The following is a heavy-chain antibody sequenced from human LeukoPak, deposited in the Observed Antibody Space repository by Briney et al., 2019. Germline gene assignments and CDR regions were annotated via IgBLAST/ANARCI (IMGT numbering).Heavy chain of an antibody. CDR2: INHSGST. Sequence: PSETLSLTCAVYGGSFSGYYWSWIRHPPGKGLEWIGEINHSGSTNYNPSLKSRVTISVDTSKNQFSLKLSSVTAADTAVYYCARVSLNSWSYPFDYWGQGTLVTVSS. CDR3: ARVSLNSWSYPFDY. V-gene: IGHV4-34*01. J-gene: IGHJ4*02. D-gene: IGHD3-10*01. CDR1: GGSFSGYY.